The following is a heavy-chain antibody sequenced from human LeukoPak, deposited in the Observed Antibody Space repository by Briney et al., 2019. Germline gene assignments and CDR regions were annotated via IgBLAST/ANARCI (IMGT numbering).Heavy chain of an antibody. Sequence: ASVKVSCKASGYTFTSYYMHWVRQAPGQGLEWMGWINPNSGGTNYAQKFQGRVTMTRDMSISTAYMELSRLRSDDTAVYYCARVIGVAAAGTTAFDIWGQGTMVTVSS. CDR3: ARVIGVAAAGTTAFDI. D-gene: IGHD6-13*01. CDR1: GYTFTSYY. V-gene: IGHV1-2*02. CDR2: INPNSGGT. J-gene: IGHJ3*02.